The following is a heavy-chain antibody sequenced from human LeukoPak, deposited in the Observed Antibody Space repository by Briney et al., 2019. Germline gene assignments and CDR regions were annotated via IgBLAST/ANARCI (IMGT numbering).Heavy chain of an antibody. CDR3: ARGRYGWLPFDY. V-gene: IGHV4-59*01. CDR1: GGSMSSYY. CDR2: IYYSGST. D-gene: IGHD3-16*01. J-gene: IGHJ4*02. Sequence: PSETLSLTCTVSGGSMSSYYWSWIRQPPGKGLEWIGYIYYSGSTNYNPSLKSRVTISVDASKNQFTLKLSSVTAADTAVYYCARGRYGWLPFDYWGQGTLVTVSS.